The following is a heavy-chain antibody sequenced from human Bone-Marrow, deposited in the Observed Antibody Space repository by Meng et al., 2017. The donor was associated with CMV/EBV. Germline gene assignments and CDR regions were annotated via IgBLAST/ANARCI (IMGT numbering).Heavy chain of an antibody. J-gene: IGHJ6*02. CDR3: ARRQTGIAAARGYYYGMDV. Sequence: ASVKVSCKASGYTFTSYGISWVRQAPGQGLEWMGWISAYNGNTNYAQKLQGRVTITRNTSISTAYMELSSLRSEDTAVYYCARRQTGIAAARGYYYGMDVWGQGTTVTVSS. CDR2: ISAYNGNT. D-gene: IGHD6-13*01. V-gene: IGHV1-18*01. CDR1: GYTFTSYG.